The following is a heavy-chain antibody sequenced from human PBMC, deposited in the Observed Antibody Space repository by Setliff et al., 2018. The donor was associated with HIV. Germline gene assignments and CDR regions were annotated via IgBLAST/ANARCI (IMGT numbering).Heavy chain of an antibody. Sequence: PGGSLRLSCAASGFTFSSYAVSWVRQAPGKGLEWVSVISGSGDITYYRESVKGRFTVSRDNSNNTVYLQMNSLRAEDTAVYYCARDLKPYYYYMDVWGKGTTVTVSS. CDR3: ARDLKPYYYYMDV. V-gene: IGHV3-23*01. CDR1: GFTFSSYA. J-gene: IGHJ6*03. CDR2: ISGSGDIT. D-gene: IGHD3-9*01.